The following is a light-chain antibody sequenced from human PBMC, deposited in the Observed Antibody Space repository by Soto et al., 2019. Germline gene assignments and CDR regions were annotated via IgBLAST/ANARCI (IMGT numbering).Light chain of an antibody. Sequence: DIQMTQSPSSLSASVEDRLIITCRASQSISNHLNWYQQKPGKAPKLLIFAASSLESGVPSRFSGSGSGTEFTLTISSLQPDDFATYYCQQYNSYLWTFGQGTKVDIK. CDR2: AAS. CDR3: QQYNSYLWT. V-gene: IGKV1-5*01. J-gene: IGKJ1*01. CDR1: QSISNH.